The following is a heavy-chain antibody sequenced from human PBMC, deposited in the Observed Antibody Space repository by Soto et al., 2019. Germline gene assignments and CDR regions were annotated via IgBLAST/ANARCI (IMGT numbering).Heavy chain of an antibody. CDR2: IYYSGST. V-gene: IGHV4-39*01. Sequence: SETLSLTCTVSGGSISSSSYYWGWIRQPPGKGLEWIGSIYYSGSTYYNPSLKSRVTISVDTSKNQFSLKLSSVTAADTAVYYCASQLGYCISTSCYSTADFDYWGQGTLVTVSS. CDR1: GGSISSSSYY. CDR3: ASQLGYCISTSCYSTADFDY. D-gene: IGHD2-2*01. J-gene: IGHJ4*02.